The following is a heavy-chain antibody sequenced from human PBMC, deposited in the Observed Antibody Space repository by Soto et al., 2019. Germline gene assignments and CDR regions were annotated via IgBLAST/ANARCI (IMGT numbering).Heavy chain of an antibody. CDR3: ARYSSSPYYYYGMDV. CDR2: IYPGDSDT. V-gene: IGHV5-51*01. D-gene: IGHD6-6*01. Sequence: GESLKISCKGSGYSFTSYWIGWVRQMPGKGLEWMGIIYPGDSDTRYSPSFQGQVTISADKSIRTAYLQWSSLKASDTAMYYCARYSSSPYYYYGMDVWGQGTTVTVSS. J-gene: IGHJ6*02. CDR1: GYSFTSYW.